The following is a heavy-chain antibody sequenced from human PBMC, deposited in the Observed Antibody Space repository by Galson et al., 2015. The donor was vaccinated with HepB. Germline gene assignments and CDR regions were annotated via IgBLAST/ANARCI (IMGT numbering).Heavy chain of an antibody. Sequence: TLSLTCTVSGGSISSGGYYWTWIRQHPGKGLEWIGYIYYSGTTYYNPSLKSRVTISIDTSNNQFSLKLSSVTAADTAVYYCARGDLGIWAFDIWGQRTLVTVSS. CDR1: GGSISSGGYY. V-gene: IGHV4-31*03. CDR2: IYYSGTT. J-gene: IGHJ3*02. D-gene: IGHD7-27*01. CDR3: ARGDLGIWAFDI.